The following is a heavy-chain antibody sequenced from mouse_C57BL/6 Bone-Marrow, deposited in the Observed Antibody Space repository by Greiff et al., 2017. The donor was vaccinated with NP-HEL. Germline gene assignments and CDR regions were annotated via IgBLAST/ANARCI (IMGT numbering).Heavy chain of an antibody. CDR2: IWRGGST. D-gene: IGHD2-1*01. J-gene: IGHJ1*03. Sequence: VQVVESGPGLVQPSQSLSLTCTVSGFSLTSYGVHWVRQSPGKGLEWLGVIWRGGSTDYNAAFVSRLSISTVNSKSQVFFKMNSLQADDTDIYYGAKSHIYYGNFYWYFDVWGTGTTVTVSS. V-gene: IGHV2-5*01. CDR3: AKSHIYYGNFYWYFDV. CDR1: GFSLTSYG.